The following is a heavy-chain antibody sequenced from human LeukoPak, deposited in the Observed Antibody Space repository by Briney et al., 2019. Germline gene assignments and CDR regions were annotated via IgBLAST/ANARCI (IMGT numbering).Heavy chain of an antibody. V-gene: IGHV3-23*01. Sequence: GGSLRLSCAASGFTFSSYAMSWVRQAPGKGLEWVSAISGDVRSTFYADSVKGRFTISRDNSKNTLSLQMNSLRADDTAIYYCVKRADYSEKYYFDSWGRGTLVTVSS. J-gene: IGHJ4*02. D-gene: IGHD4-11*01. CDR2: ISGDVRST. CDR3: VKRADYSEKYYFDS. CDR1: GFTFSSYA.